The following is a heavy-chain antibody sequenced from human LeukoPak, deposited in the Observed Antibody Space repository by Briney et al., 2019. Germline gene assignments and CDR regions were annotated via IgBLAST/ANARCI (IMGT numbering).Heavy chain of an antibody. Sequence: ASVKVSCEASGYTFTDYGITWVRQAPGQGLEWMGWIGTYNGNTDYPQKVQGRVTMTTDTSTSTAYKELRSLRSDDTAVYYCARGDFGSVGPTSWFDPWGQGTLVTVSS. D-gene: IGHD1-26*01. CDR2: IGTYNGNT. CDR3: ARGDFGSVGPTSWFDP. J-gene: IGHJ5*02. CDR1: GYTFTDYG. V-gene: IGHV1-18*01.